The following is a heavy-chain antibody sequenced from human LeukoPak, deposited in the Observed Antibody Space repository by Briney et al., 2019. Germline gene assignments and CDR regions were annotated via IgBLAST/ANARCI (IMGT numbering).Heavy chain of an antibody. Sequence: GGSLRLSCAASGFTVSSNYMSWVRQAPGKGLEWVSVIYSGGSTYYADSVKDRFTISRDNSKNTLCLQMNSLRAEDTAVYYCARDPYYDILTGYSYFDYWGQGTLVTVSS. D-gene: IGHD3-9*01. V-gene: IGHV3-53*01. CDR1: GFTVSSNY. CDR2: IYSGGST. CDR3: ARDPYYDILTGYSYFDY. J-gene: IGHJ4*02.